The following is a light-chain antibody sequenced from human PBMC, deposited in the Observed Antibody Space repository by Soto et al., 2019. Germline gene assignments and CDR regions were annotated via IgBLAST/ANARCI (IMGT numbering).Light chain of an antibody. CDR3: QQYNNWRWT. Sequence: EIMMTQARATLSVSTGERATLSCRASQSVSSNLAWYQQKPGQAPRLLIYGASTRATGIPARFSGSGSGTEFTLTISSLQSEDFAVYYCQQYNNWRWTFGQGTKVDIK. CDR2: GAS. V-gene: IGKV3-15*01. J-gene: IGKJ1*01. CDR1: QSVSSN.